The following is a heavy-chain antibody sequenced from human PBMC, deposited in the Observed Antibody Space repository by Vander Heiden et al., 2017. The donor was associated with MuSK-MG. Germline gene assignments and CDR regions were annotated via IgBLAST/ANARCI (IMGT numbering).Heavy chain of an antibody. CDR2: IYSGGST. J-gene: IGHJ6*03. CDR3: ARVSVGIAAAGISRYYYYYMDV. Sequence: GGGLIQPGGSLRLSCAASGFTVSSNYMSWVRQAPGKGLEWVSVIYSGGSTYYADSVKGRFTISRDNSKNTLYLQMNSLRAEDTAVYYCARVSVGIAAAGISRYYYYYMDVWGKGTTVTVSS. D-gene: IGHD6-13*01. V-gene: IGHV3-53*01. CDR1: GFTVSSNY.